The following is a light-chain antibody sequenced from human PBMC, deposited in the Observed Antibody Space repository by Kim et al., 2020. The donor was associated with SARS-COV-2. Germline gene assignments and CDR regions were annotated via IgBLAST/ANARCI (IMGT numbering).Light chain of an antibody. V-gene: IGKV3-15*01. CDR1: RNIYSS. Sequence: SPGERATLSCRASRNIYSSLAWYQQKPGQAPRLLIYGASIGATGIPARFSGSGSGTEFTLIISSLQSEDSALYYCQQYSNWPPLTFGGGTKVDIK. J-gene: IGKJ4*01. CDR3: QQYSNWPPLT. CDR2: GAS.